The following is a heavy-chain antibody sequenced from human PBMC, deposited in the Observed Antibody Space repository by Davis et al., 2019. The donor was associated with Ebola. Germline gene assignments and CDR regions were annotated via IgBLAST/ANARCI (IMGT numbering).Heavy chain of an antibody. CDR1: VYRFTSYY. J-gene: IGHJ3*02. V-gene: IGHV1-46*01. CDR2: INPITGGT. Sequence: ASVTVSCKASVYRFTSYYMHWVRQAPGKGLEWMGIINPITGGTSYAQNFQVRVNMTRDTSTSTVYMELSSLRSEDTAVYYCAREGGRYYDSSGYVFDIWGQGTMVKVSS. D-gene: IGHD3-22*01. CDR3: AREGGRYYDSSGYVFDI.